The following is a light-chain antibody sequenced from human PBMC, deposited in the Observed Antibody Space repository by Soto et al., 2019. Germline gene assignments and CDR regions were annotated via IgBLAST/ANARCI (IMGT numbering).Light chain of an antibody. CDR2: DAS. Sequence: PGERATVSCRASQSVSIYLAWYQHKPGQAPRLLIYDASNRATGIPARFSGSGSGADFTLTISSLEPEDFAVYYCQQRISWPPTFGQGTRLEIK. J-gene: IGKJ5*01. CDR3: QQRISWPPT. V-gene: IGKV3-11*01. CDR1: QSVSIY.